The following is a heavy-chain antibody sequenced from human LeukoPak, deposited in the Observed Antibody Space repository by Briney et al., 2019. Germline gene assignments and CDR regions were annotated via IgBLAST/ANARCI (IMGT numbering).Heavy chain of an antibody. CDR1: GYTFTSYG. CDR2: SRAYNGNT. D-gene: IGHD3-10*01. J-gene: IGHJ4*02. V-gene: IGHV1-18*01. CDR3: ARGHVEEWELPLDY. Sequence: ASVKVSCKASGYTFTSYGISWVRQAPGQGLEWMGWSRAYNGNTNYAQKLHGRVTMTTDTSTSPAYMELRSLRPDDTAVYYCARGHVEEWELPLDYWAQGPLVPVSS.